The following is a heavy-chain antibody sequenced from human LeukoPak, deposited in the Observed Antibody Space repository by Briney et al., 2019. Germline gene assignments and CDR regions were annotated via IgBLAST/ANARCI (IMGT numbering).Heavy chain of an antibody. CDR1: GGSISSSSYY. CDR3: ARVLKWELDY. D-gene: IGHD1-26*01. CDR2: IYYSGST. J-gene: IGHJ4*02. Sequence: SETLSLTCTVSGGSISSSSYYWGWIRQPPGKGLEWIGSIYYSGSTYYNPSLKSRVTISVDTSKNQFSLKLSSVTAADTAVYYCARVLKWELDYWGQGTLVTVSS. V-gene: IGHV4-39*01.